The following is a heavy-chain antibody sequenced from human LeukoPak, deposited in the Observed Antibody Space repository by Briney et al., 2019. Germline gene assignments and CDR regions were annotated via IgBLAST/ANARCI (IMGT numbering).Heavy chain of an antibody. D-gene: IGHD6-19*01. Sequence: GGSLRLSCSAPGFTVSSSYMSWVRQAPGKGLEWVSVIYNGDKTYYADAVKGRFTISRDNSENTLYLQMNSLRAEDTAVYYCASPEGAVAANSFDYWGQGTLVTVSS. CDR1: GFTVSSSY. V-gene: IGHV3-53*01. J-gene: IGHJ4*02. CDR3: ASPEGAVAANSFDY. CDR2: IYNGDKT.